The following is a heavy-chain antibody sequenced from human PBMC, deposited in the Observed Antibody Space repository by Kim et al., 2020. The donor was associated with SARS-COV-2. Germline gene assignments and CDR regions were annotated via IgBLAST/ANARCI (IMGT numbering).Heavy chain of an antibody. J-gene: IGHJ4*02. D-gene: IGHD6-6*01. CDR3: ARGPYSSSSGPYFDY. V-gene: IGHV1-69*01. Sequence: QKYRGRVTITADESTSTAYMELGSLRSEDTAVYYCARGPYSSSSGPYFDYWGQGTLVTVSS.